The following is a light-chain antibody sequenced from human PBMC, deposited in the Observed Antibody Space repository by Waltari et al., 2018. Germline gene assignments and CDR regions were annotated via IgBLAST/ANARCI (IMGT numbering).Light chain of an antibody. V-gene: IGLV2-14*03. CDR3: ASYTSSYTWV. CDR1: NSDVGGYNY. Sequence: QSALTQPASVSGSPGQSITISCTGTNSDVGGYNYVSWFQQHPGTAPRLMIFGVSDRPSGVSNRFPGSKSGNTASLTISGLQAEDEAHYYCASYTSSYTWVFGGGTKLTVL. CDR2: GVS. J-gene: IGLJ3*02.